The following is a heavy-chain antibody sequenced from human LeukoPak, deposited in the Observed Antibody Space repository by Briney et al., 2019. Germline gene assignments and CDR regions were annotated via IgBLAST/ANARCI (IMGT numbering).Heavy chain of an antibody. D-gene: IGHD5-18*01. V-gene: IGHV3-21*01. CDR1: GFTFSSYS. CDR3: ARDLYSYGYVNWFDP. J-gene: IGHJ5*02. CDR2: ISSSSSYI. Sequence: GGSLRLSCAASGFTFSSYSMNWVRQAPGKGLEWVSSISSSSSYIYYADSVKGRFTISRDNAKNSLYLQMNSLRAEDTAVYYCARDLYSYGYVNWFDPWGQGTLVTVSS.